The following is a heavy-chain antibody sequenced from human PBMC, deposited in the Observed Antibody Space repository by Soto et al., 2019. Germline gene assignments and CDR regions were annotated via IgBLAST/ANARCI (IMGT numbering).Heavy chain of an antibody. CDR1: GGTFSSYT. Sequence: QVQLVQSGAEVKKPGSSVKVSCKASGGTFSSYTISWVRQAPGQGLEWMGRIIPILGIANYAQKFQGRVTITADKSTSTAYMELSSLRSEDTAVYYCARDRGDIVVVVAALDYWGQGTLVTVSS. V-gene: IGHV1-69*08. CDR2: IIPILGIA. CDR3: ARDRGDIVVVVAALDY. J-gene: IGHJ4*02. D-gene: IGHD2-15*01.